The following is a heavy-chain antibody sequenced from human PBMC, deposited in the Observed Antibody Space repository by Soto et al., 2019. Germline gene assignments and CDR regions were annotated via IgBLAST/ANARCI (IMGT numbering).Heavy chain of an antibody. J-gene: IGHJ4*02. CDR1: GYTFTSYG. Sequence: ASVKVSCKASGYTFTSYGTSWVRQAPGQGLEWMGWISAYNGNTNYAQKLQGRVTMTTDTSTSTAYMELRSLRSDDTAVYYCARGPYRWEPLGPFDYWGQGTLVTVSS. CDR2: ISAYNGNT. D-gene: IGHD1-26*01. V-gene: IGHV1-18*01. CDR3: ARGPYRWEPLGPFDY.